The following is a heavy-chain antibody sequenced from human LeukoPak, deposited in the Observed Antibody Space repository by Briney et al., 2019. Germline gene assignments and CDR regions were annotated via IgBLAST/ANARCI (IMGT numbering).Heavy chain of an antibody. CDR2: INHSGST. CDR1: GGSISGYY. D-gene: IGHD2-15*01. V-gene: IGHV4-59*08. CDR3: ARHDGGAYPFDI. J-gene: IGHJ4*02. Sequence: PSETLSLTCTVSGGSISGYYWSWFRRPPGQGLEWIGYINHSGSTKYNPSLWSRVTISVDTSKNQFSLTVSSVTASDTAVYYCARHDGGAYPFDIWGQGTLVTVS.